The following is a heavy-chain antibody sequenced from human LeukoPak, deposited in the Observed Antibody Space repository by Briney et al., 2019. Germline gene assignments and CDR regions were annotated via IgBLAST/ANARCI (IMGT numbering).Heavy chain of an antibody. D-gene: IGHD2-8*01. J-gene: IGHJ4*02. Sequence: GGSLRLSCTTSGFSFSSYSMNWVRQTPGKGLEWVSSISSGSSSVFYAESVRGRFTISRDSAKTSVFLQMDSLRADDSALYFCARSQRLGHCVNGVCVYPYYFDFWGQGALVTVSS. CDR2: ISSGSSSV. V-gene: IGHV3-21*06. CDR1: GFSFSSYS. CDR3: ARSQRLGHCVNGVCVYPYYFDF.